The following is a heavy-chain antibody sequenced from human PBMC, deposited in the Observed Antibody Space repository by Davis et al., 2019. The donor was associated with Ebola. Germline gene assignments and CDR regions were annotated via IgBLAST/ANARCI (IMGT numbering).Heavy chain of an antibody. CDR1: GYTFNSYG. V-gene: IGHV1-18*01. D-gene: IGHD6-19*01. J-gene: IGHJ3*02. CDR3: ARDFAVLVAGTSAGGFDM. CDR2: ISAYNGNT. Sequence: ASVKVSCKASGYTFNSYGVSWVRQAPGQGLEWMGWISAYNGNTHSAQKVQGRVTMTTVTSTSTAYMELSSLRSEDTAVYYCARDFAVLVAGTSAGGFDMWGQGTMVTVSS.